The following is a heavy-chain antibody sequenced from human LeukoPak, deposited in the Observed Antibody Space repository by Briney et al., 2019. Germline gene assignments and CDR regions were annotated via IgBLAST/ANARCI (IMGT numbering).Heavy chain of an antibody. J-gene: IGHJ4*02. CDR1: GGSISSSSYY. CDR2: IYYSGST. V-gene: IGHV4-39*01. Sequence: PSETLSLTCTVSGGSISSSSYYWGWIRQPPGKGLEWIGSIYYSGSTYYNPSLKSRVTISVDTSKNQFSLKLSSVTAADTAVYYCARGLLRRIHYYYDSSGYYYGAVWRDWGQGTLVTVSS. D-gene: IGHD3-22*01. CDR3: ARGLLRRIHYYYDSSGYYYGAVWRD.